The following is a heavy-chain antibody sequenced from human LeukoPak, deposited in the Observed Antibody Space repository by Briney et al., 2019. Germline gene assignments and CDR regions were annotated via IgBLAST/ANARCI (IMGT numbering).Heavy chain of an antibody. CDR1: GGSISSSSYY. V-gene: IGHV4-39*07. J-gene: IGHJ4*02. D-gene: IGHD1-20*01. CDR3: ASFYNWNDVFDY. Sequence: SETLSLTCTVSGGSISSSSYYWGWIRQPPGKGLEWIGSIYYSGSTYYNPSLKSRVTISVDRSKNQFSLKLSSVTAADTAVYYCASFYNWNDVFDYWGQGTLVTVSS. CDR2: IYYSGST.